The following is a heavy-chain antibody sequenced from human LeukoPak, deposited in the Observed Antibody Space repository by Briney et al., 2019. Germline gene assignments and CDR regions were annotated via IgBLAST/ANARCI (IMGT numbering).Heavy chain of an antibody. Sequence: GGSLRLSCAASGFTFSSYGMHWVRQAPGKGLEWVAFIRYDGSNKYYADSVKGRFTISRDNSKNTLYLQMNSLRAEDTAVYYCAKDRITYYYDSSCYTFDYWGQGTLVTVSS. D-gene: IGHD3-22*01. CDR3: AKDRITYYYDSSCYTFDY. CDR1: GFTFSSYG. CDR2: IRYDGSNK. V-gene: IGHV3-30*02. J-gene: IGHJ4*02.